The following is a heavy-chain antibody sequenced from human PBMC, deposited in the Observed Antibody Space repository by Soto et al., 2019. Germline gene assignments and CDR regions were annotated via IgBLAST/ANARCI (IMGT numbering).Heavy chain of an antibody. V-gene: IGHV4-59*08. Sequence: QVQLQESGPELVKPSETLALTCSVSGGSISSYYWCWIRQPQGKGLEWIGYIYYSGSTNYNPSLKSRVTISVDTSKNQFSLKLSSVTAADTAVYYCARRGIAAAGTFYYYYMDVWGKGTTVTVSS. CDR2: IYYSGST. J-gene: IGHJ6*03. D-gene: IGHD6-13*01. CDR3: ARRGIAAAGTFYYYYMDV. CDR1: GGSISSYY.